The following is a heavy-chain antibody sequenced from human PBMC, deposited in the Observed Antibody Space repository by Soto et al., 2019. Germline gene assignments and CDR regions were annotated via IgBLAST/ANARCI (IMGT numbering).Heavy chain of an antibody. CDR3: ARGGTMLRNWCDP. J-gene: IGHJ5*02. Sequence: QVQLQQWGAGLLKPSETLSLTCAVYGGSFSGYYWSWIRQPPGKGLEWIGEINHSGSTNYNPSLKSRVTIAVGTATNQFHLQLSSVTAADTAVYYCARGGTMLRNWCDPWGQGTLVTVSS. V-gene: IGHV4-34*01. CDR2: INHSGST. CDR1: GGSFSGYY. D-gene: IGHD2-8*01.